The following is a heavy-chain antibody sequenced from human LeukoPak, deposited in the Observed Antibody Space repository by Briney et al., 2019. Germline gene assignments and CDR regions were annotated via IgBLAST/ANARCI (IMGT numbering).Heavy chain of an antibody. CDR3: ARDGQLLVNDY. J-gene: IGHJ4*02. D-gene: IGHD2-2*01. Sequence: ASVKVSCKASGYTFTGYYMHWVRQAPGQGREWMGWINPNSGGTNYAQKFQGRVTMTRDTSISTAYMELRSLRSDDTAVYYCARDGQLLVNDYWGQGTLVTVSS. V-gene: IGHV1-2*02. CDR1: GYTFTGYY. CDR2: INPNSGGT.